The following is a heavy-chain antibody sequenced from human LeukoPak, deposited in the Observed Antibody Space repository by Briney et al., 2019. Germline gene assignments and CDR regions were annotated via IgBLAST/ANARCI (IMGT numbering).Heavy chain of an antibody. D-gene: IGHD2-2*01. J-gene: IGHJ4*02. Sequence: GGSLRLSCVASGFTFSSYVMSWVRLAPGKGLEWVSAISGSGGSTYYADSVKGRFTISRDNSKNTLYMQMNSLRAEDTAVYYCAKSPEGVRNYWGQGTLVTVSS. CDR3: AKSPEGVRNY. CDR2: ISGSGGST. CDR1: GFTFSSYV. V-gene: IGHV3-23*01.